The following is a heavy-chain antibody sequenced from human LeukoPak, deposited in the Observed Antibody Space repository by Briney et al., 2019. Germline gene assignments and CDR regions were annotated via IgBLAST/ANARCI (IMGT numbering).Heavy chain of an antibody. CDR1: GFTVSSNY. CDR2: IYSGGST. Sequence: GGSLRLSCAASGFTVSSNYMSWVRQAPGKGLEWVSVIYSGGSTYYADSVKGRFTISRDNSKNTLYLQMNSLRAEDTAVYYCARVGTHYDILTDPLATDPYYFDYWGQGTLVTVSS. CDR3: ARVGTHYDILTDPLATDPYYFDY. V-gene: IGHV3-66*01. D-gene: IGHD3-9*01. J-gene: IGHJ4*02.